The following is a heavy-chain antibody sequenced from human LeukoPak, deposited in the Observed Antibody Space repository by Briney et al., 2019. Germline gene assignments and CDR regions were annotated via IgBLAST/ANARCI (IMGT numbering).Heavy chain of an antibody. Sequence: GGSLRLSCAASGFTFSSYWMNWVRQAPEKGLEWVSSRNQDESEKSYVDSVKGRFTISRDNAKNSLYLQMDSLRVDDTAVYYCPFSSSWFFHYWGQGALVTVSS. V-gene: IGHV3-7*03. D-gene: IGHD6-13*01. CDR2: RNQDESEK. J-gene: IGHJ4*02. CDR3: PFSSSWFFHY. CDR1: GFTFSSYW.